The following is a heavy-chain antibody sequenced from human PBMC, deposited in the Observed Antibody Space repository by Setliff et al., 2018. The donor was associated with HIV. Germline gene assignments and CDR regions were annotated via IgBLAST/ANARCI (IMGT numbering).Heavy chain of an antibody. CDR3: ARENGWLFGWFDP. J-gene: IGHJ5*02. CDR1: GDPITSGGYS. V-gene: IGHV4-30-4*08. CDR2: IYYSGRTSHSGST. D-gene: IGHD3-22*01. Sequence: PSETLSLTCTVSGDPITSGGYSWTWIRQPPGKALEWVGYIYYSGRTSHSGSTYYNPSVASRITISGDTSKNQFSLKLTSVTAADTAIYYCARENGWLFGWFDPWGQGTPVTVSS.